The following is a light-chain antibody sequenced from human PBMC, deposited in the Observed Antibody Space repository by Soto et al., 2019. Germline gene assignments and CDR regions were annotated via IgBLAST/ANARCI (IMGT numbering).Light chain of an antibody. J-gene: IGLJ1*01. CDR1: NSDVGRYNF. Sequence: QSVLTQPPSSSGSPGQSVTISCTGANSDVGRYNFVSWYQQHPGKAPNLMIYEVNKRPAGVPDRFSGSKSGNTASLTVSGLQAEDEADYSCSSYAGPTTRYLFGGGTKSPS. CDR3: SSYAGPTTRYL. V-gene: IGLV2-8*01. CDR2: EVN.